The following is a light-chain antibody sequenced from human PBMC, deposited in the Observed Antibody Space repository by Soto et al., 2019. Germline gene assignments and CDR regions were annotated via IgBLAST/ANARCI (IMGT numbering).Light chain of an antibody. J-gene: IGKJ2*01. Sequence: EIVLTQSPGTVSLSPGERATLSCRASQSVSSSFLAWFQQKPGQAPRLLIYGASSRATGIPDRFSGSGSGTDFTLAINSLEPEDFAVFYCQQSGSSPSTSGQGTKLEIK. CDR1: QSVSSSF. V-gene: IGKV3-20*01. CDR2: GAS. CDR3: QQSGSSPST.